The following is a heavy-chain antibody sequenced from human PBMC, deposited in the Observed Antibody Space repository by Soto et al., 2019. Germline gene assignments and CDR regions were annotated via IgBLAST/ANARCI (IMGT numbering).Heavy chain of an antibody. V-gene: IGHV1-3*01. CDR1: GYTFTSYA. J-gene: IGHJ6*03. CDR3: ARAAVPKCEGTASGKLYYMDA. Sequence: ASVKVSCKASGYTFTSYAMHWVRQAPGQRLEWMGWINAGNGNTKYSQKFQGRVTITRDTSASTAYMELSSLRSEDTAVYYCARAAVPKCEGTASGKLYYMDAWGKGTTVTVSS. D-gene: IGHD1-7*01. CDR2: INAGNGNT.